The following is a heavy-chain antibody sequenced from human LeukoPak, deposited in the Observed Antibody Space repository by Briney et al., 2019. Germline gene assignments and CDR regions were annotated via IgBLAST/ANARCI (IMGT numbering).Heavy chain of an antibody. Sequence: SETLSLTCTVSGGSINSYYWSWIRQPPGKGLEWIGYVYYIGSTNYNPSLKSRVIISIDTSKDQFSLKLSSVTAADTAVYYCARVRSHWPANDAFDIWGQGTMVTVSS. J-gene: IGHJ3*02. V-gene: IGHV4-59*01. CDR2: VYYIGST. CDR1: GGSINSYY. CDR3: ARVRSHWPANDAFDI. D-gene: IGHD1-1*01.